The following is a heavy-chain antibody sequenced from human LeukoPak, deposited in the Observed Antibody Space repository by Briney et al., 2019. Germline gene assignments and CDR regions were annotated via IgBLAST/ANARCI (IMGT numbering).Heavy chain of an antibody. J-gene: IGHJ4*02. CDR2: IYPGDSDT. CDR1: GYSFTYYW. V-gene: IGHV5-51*01. CDR3: ARQDGNSKYYFDY. D-gene: IGHD1-1*01. Sequence: GESLKISCKGSGYSFTYYWTGWVRQMPGKGLGWMGIIYPGDSDTRYRPSFQGQVTISVDKSISTAYLQWSSLKASDTAMYYCARQDGNSKYYFDYWGQGTLVTVSS.